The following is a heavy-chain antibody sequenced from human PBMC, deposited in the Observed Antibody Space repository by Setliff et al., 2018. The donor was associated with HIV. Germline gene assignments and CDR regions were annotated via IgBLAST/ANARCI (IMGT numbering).Heavy chain of an antibody. Sequence: ASVKVSCKASGYTLTDHYIHWVRQAPGQGLEWMGRINPRDGSTGYAQRFQGRVTMTRDTSRGTVYMELRSLRSEDTAVYCCARDSSGVLSLRYMDVWGKGTTVTVSS. D-gene: IGHD3-22*01. CDR2: INPRDGST. V-gene: IGHV1-46*01. CDR3: ARDSSGVLSLRYMDV. J-gene: IGHJ6*03. CDR1: GYTLTDHY.